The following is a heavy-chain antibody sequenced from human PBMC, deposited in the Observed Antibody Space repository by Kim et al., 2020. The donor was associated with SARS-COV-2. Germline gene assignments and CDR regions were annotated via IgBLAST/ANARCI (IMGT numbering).Heavy chain of an antibody. D-gene: IGHD4-17*01. CDR3: ATPIRDYDYYYYGMDV. Sequence: GKGRITISRDKSKNTLNLQMNSLGADDTAVYYCATPIRDYDYYYYGMDVWGQGTTVTVSS. V-gene: IGHV3-30*03. J-gene: IGHJ6*02.